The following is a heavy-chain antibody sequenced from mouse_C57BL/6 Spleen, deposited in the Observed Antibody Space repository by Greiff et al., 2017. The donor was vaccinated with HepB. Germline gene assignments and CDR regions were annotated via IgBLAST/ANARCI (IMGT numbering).Heavy chain of an antibody. CDR1: GYTFTSYD. CDR3: AAITTVVERGFAY. D-gene: IGHD1-1*01. CDR2: IYPRDGST. Sequence: LVESGPELVKPGASVKLSCKASGYTFTSYDINWVKQRPGQGLEWIGWIYPRDGSTKYNEKFKGKATLTVDTSSSTAYMELHSLTSEDSAVYFCAAITTVVERGFAYWGQGTLVTVSA. V-gene: IGHV1-85*01. J-gene: IGHJ3*01.